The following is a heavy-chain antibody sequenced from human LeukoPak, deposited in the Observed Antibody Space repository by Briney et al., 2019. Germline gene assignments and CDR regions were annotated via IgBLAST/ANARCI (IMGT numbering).Heavy chain of an antibody. CDR2: IYYSGST. Sequence: SETLSLTCTVSGGSISSSSYYWGWIRQPPGKGLEWIGSIYYSGSTYYNPSLRSRVTISVDTSKNQFSLKLSSVTAADTAVYYCARDRGSSGWYPLDYWGQGTLVTVSS. V-gene: IGHV4-39*07. CDR3: ARDRGSSGWYPLDY. CDR1: GGSISSSSYY. D-gene: IGHD6-19*01. J-gene: IGHJ4*02.